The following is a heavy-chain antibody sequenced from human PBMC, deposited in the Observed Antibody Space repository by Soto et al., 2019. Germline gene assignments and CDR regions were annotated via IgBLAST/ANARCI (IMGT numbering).Heavy chain of an antibody. D-gene: IGHD2-2*02. V-gene: IGHV3-23*01. CDR1: GFTFSSYA. CDR2: ISGSGGST. Sequence: EVQLLESGGGLVQPGGSLRLSCAASGFTFSSYAMSWVRQAPGKGLEWVSAISGSGGSTYYADSVKGRFTISRDNSKNTLYLQMNSLRAEDTAVYYCAKVGNRAAITANWFDPWGQGTLVTVSS. CDR3: AKVGNRAAITANWFDP. J-gene: IGHJ5*02.